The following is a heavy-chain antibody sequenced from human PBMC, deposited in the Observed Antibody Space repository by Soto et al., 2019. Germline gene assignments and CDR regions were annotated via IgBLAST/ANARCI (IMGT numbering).Heavy chain of an antibody. V-gene: IGHV3-23*01. Sequence: GGSLRLSCAGTSFTFSRYAMSWVRQAPGKGLEWVSGISGTSDSTNYADSVKGRFIISRDNSKNTLYLQMNSLRAEDTAVYYCSKVVGAGSTLWAFDIWGQGTMVTVSS. D-gene: IGHD1-26*01. CDR3: SKVVGAGSTLWAFDI. CDR1: SFTFSRYA. J-gene: IGHJ3*02. CDR2: ISGTSDST.